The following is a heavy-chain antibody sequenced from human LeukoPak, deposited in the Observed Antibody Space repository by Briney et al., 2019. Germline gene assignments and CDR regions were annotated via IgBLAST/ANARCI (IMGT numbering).Heavy chain of an antibody. V-gene: IGHV4-34*01. CDR3: ARANYYGSGSYSYFQH. CDR2: IDPGGST. D-gene: IGHD3-10*01. CDR1: GGSFSGYY. J-gene: IGHJ1*01. Sequence: PSETLSLTCAVYGGSFSGYYWSWIRQPPGKGLEWIGQIDPGGSTNYNPSLKSPVTISLDTSKNQLSLKLTSVTAADTAVYYCARANYYGSGSYSYFQHWGQGTLVTVSS.